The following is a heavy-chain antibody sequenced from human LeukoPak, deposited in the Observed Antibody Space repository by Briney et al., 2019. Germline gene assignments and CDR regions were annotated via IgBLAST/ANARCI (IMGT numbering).Heavy chain of an antibody. D-gene: IGHD2-2*01. Sequence: ASVKVSCKASGYTFIDYYMHWVRQAPGQGFEWMGWINPNDGDTNYAQKFQGRVTKTRDTSISTAHMEVSRLRSDDTAVYYCARANFLYCSSTTCLFDYWGQGTLVTVSS. CDR3: ARANFLYCSSTTCLFDY. V-gene: IGHV1-2*02. J-gene: IGHJ4*02. CDR1: GYTFIDYY. CDR2: INPNDGDT.